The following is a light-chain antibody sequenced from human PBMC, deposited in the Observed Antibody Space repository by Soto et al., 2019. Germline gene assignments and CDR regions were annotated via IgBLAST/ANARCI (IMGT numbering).Light chain of an antibody. Sequence: DIVMTQSPLSLPVTPGEPASISCRSSQSLLHTNQYNYMGWYLQKPGQSPQLLIYLGSNRASGVPDRFSGSGSGTDFTLKINRVEAEDVGVYYCMQTLQTPFTFGPGTKVDIK. CDR3: MQTLQTPFT. CDR2: LGS. J-gene: IGKJ3*01. V-gene: IGKV2-28*01. CDR1: QSLLHTNQYNY.